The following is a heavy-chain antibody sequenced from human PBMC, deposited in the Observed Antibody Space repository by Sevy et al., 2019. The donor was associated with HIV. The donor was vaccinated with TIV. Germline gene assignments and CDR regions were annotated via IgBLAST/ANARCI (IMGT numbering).Heavy chain of an antibody. V-gene: IGHV3-72*01. CDR3: ARDLYCTITSCYYYMDD. D-gene: IGHD2-2*01. CDR2: VKNRVNSYST. Sequence: GGSLRLSCAASGFTFSDHYMDWVRQAPGKGLEWVGRVKNRVNSYSTEDAASVKGRFTISRDDSKNSLYLQMNSLGSEDTAVYFCARDLYCTITSCYYYMDDWGKGTTVTVSS. CDR1: GFTFSDHY. J-gene: IGHJ6*03.